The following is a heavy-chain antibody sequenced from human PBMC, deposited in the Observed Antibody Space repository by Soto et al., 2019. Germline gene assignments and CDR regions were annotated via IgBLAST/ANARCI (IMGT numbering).Heavy chain of an antibody. J-gene: IGHJ5*02. CDR2: FDTEDGKT. V-gene: IGHV1-24*01. CDR1: GYTLTELS. CDR3: ASIVVSHTTNWFDP. D-gene: IGHD2-2*01. Sequence: ASVKVSCKVSGYTLTELSMHWVRQAPGKGLEWMGGFDTEDGKTIYAQKFQGRVTMTEDTSTSTAYMELRSLRSDDTAVYYCASIVVSHTTNWFDPWGQGTLVTVSS.